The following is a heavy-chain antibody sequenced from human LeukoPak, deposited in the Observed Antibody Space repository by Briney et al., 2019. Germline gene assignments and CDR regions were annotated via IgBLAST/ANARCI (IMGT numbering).Heavy chain of an antibody. CDR2: IDIDGSTT. J-gene: IGHJ4*02. Sequence: GGSLRLSCAASGFTFSNSLMHWVRQVPGKGLVWVARIDIDGSTTHYADSVKGRFTISRDNAKNTLYLQMNILRAEDTAVYYCVRDRYGYNYWGQGTLVTVSS. CDR1: GFTFSNSL. D-gene: IGHD6-13*01. CDR3: VRDRYGYNY. V-gene: IGHV3-74*01.